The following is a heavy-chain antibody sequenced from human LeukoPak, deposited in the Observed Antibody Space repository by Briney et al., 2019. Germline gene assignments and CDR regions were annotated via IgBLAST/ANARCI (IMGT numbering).Heavy chain of an antibody. CDR2: ISAYNGNT. V-gene: IGHV1-18*01. J-gene: IGHJ3*02. Sequence: ASVKVSCKASGYTFTSYGISWVRQAPGQGLEWMGWISAYNGNTNYVQKFQGRVTMTTDTSTSTAYMELRSLRSDDTAVYYCARDLYDSSGYPDDAFDIWGQGTMVTVSS. CDR3: ARDLYDSSGYPDDAFDI. D-gene: IGHD3-22*01. CDR1: GYTFTSYG.